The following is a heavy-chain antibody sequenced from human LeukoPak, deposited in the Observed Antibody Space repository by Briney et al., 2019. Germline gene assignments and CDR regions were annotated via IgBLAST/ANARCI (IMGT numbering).Heavy chain of an antibody. V-gene: IGHV1-46*01. Sequence: ASVKVSCKASGYTFTSYDINWVRQATGQGLEWMGIINPSGGSTSYAQKFQGRVTMTRDTSTSTVYMELSSLRSEDTAVYYCARDWAVYGSGSYPFFDYWGQGTLVTVSS. CDR2: INPSGGST. J-gene: IGHJ4*02. CDR1: GYTFTSYD. CDR3: ARDWAVYGSGSYPFFDY. D-gene: IGHD3-10*01.